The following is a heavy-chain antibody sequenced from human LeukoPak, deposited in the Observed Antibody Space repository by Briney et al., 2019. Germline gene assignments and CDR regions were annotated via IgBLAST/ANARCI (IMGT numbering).Heavy chain of an antibody. CDR3: ARDGGNTGYYYYYMDV. CDR1: GFTFSSYA. V-gene: IGHV3-30*11. CDR2: ISYDGSNK. Sequence: GGSLRLSCAASGFTFSSYAMHWVRQAPGKGQEWVAVISYDGSNKYYADSVKGRFTISRDNSKNTLYLQMNSLRAEETAVYYCARDGGNTGYYYYYMDVWGKGTTVTVSS. J-gene: IGHJ6*03. D-gene: IGHD3-16*01.